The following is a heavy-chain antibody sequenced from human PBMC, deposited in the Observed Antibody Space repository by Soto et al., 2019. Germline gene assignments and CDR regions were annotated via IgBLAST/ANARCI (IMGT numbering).Heavy chain of an antibody. J-gene: IGHJ4*02. V-gene: IGHV3-15*01. Sequence: EVHLVEFGGGLVKPGWPFSPSLQPSELTLGDPWMTWVPQAPGKGWGGVARIKSRTDGGKTDFAAPVKARFTIPTDDSKNTLFLQMNRLKTEDTDVYFCSTETSGYFRSFDYWGQGTLVTVSS. CDR2: IKSRTDGGKT. CDR3: STETSGYFRSFDY. D-gene: IGHD5-12*01. CDR1: ELTLGDPW.